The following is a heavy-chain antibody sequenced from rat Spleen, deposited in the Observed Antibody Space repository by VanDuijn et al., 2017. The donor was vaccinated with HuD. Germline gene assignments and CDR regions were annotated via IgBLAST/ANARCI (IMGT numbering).Heavy chain of an antibody. CDR3: TRENWKPDY. Sequence: EVQLVESGGALVQPGESLELSCVASGFTFSNYWMTLIRQDPGKGPEWVASITHSDGTAYYPDSVRGRFTISRDNAKSTLYLHMNSLRSDDTATYYCTRENWKPDYWGQGVMVAVSS. D-gene: IGHD4-2*01. CDR1: GFTFSNYW. V-gene: IGHV5-31*01. J-gene: IGHJ2*01. CDR2: ITHSDGTA.